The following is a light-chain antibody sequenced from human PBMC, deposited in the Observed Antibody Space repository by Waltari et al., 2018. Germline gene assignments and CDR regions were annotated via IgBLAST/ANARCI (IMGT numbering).Light chain of an antibody. CDR2: EVS. CDR1: SSDVGGYNY. J-gene: IGLJ3*02. V-gene: IGLV2-11*01. Sequence: QSALTQPRSVSGSPGQSVTISCTGTSSDVGGYNYVSWYQQHPGQAPKLMIYEVSKRPSGVPDRFSGSKSGNTASLTSSGLQAEDEADYYCCSYAGSSWVFGGGTKLTVL. CDR3: CSYAGSSWV.